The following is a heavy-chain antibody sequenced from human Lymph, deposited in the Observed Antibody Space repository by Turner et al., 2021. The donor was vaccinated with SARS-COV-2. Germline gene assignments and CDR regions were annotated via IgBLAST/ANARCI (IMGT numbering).Heavy chain of an antibody. Sequence: VPLVQSGAEVNMPGESLKISCKGSGYSFTTYWTGWVRQMPGKGLEWMGIIYPGDSDTRYSPSFQGQVTISADKSIITAYLQWSSLKASDTAMYYCARREWGGSLGHIDYWGQGTLVTVSS. CDR1: GYSFTTYW. D-gene: IGHD3-3*01. CDR2: IYPGDSDT. V-gene: IGHV5-51*01. CDR3: ARREWGGSLGHIDY. J-gene: IGHJ4*02.